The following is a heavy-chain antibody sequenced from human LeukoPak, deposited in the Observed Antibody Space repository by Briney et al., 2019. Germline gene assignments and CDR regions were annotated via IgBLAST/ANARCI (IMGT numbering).Heavy chain of an antibody. Sequence: GGSLRLSCAASGFTFSNYWMHWVRQAPGKGLVWVSRINADGSTINYAHSVKGRFTISRDNAKNTLYLQMNSLTAEDTALYYCATAGNYRFDYWGQGILVTVSS. J-gene: IGHJ4*02. CDR3: ATAGNYRFDY. CDR2: INADGSTI. V-gene: IGHV3-74*01. D-gene: IGHD5-24*01. CDR1: GFTFSNYW.